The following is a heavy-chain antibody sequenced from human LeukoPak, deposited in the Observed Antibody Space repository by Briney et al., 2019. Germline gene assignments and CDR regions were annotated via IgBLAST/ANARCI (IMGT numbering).Heavy chain of an antibody. CDR2: INPSGST. CDR3: ARARGAVAIDY. D-gene: IGHD6-19*01. CDR1: GESFSGFD. V-gene: IGHV4-34*01. Sequence: SETLSLTCAVYGESFSGFDWTWIRQPPGKGLEWIGEINPSGSTNYNPSLKSRVTVSADTSKNQFSLKLTSVTAADTAVYYCARARGAVAIDYWGQGTLVTVSS. J-gene: IGHJ4*02.